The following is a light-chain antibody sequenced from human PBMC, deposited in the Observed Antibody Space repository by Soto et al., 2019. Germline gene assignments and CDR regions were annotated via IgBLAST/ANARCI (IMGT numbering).Light chain of an antibody. J-gene: IGKJ4*01. CDR1: QGISSY. CDR2: GAS. V-gene: IGKV1-9*01. CDR3: QQLNKYPST. Sequence: IQLTQSPSSLSASVGDRVTITCRASQGISSYLGWYQQKPGKAPKLLIYGASTLQSGVPPRFSGSGSGTDFTLTISSLQPEDFATYYCQQLNKYPSTFGGGTKVEIK.